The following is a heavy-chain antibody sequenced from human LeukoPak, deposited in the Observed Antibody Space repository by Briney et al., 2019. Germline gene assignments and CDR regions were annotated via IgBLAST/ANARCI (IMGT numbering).Heavy chain of an antibody. CDR3: ARDHFFDRGYFDY. V-gene: IGHV3-30-3*01. CDR2: ISYDGSNK. CDR1: GFTFSSYA. J-gene: IGHJ4*02. Sequence: GGSLRLSCAASGFTFSSYAMHWVRQAPGKGLEWVAVISYDGSNKYYADSVKGRFTISRDNSKNTLYLQMNSLRAEDTAVYYCARDHFFDRGYFDYWGQGTLVTVSS. D-gene: IGHD3-3*02.